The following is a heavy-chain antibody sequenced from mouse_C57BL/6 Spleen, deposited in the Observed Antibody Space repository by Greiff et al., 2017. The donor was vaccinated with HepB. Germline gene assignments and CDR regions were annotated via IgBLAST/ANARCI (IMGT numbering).Heavy chain of an antibody. CDR2: INPYNGGT. J-gene: IGHJ4*01. D-gene: IGHD1-1*01. CDR1: GYTFTDYY. V-gene: IGHV1-19*01. CDR3: ARATTVVEGAMDY. Sequence: EVQLQQSGPVLVKPGASVKMSCKASGYTFTDYYMNWVKQSHGKSLEWIGVINPYNGGTSYNQKFKGKATLTVDKSSSTAYMELNSLTSEDSAVYYCARATTVVEGAMDYWGQGTSVTVSS.